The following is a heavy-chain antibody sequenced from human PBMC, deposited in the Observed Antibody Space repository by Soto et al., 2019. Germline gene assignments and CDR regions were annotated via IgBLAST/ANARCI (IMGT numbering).Heavy chain of an antibody. Sequence: QITLKESGPTLVKPTQTLTLTCTFSGFSLSTSGVGVGWIRQPPGKALEWLALIYWDDDKRYSPSLKSRLPIPQDTSKNPVVLTMTNMDPVDTATSYCAHSPLSIPILPPYYDSSGYYYYFQHWGQGTLVTVSS. CDR2: IYWDDDK. CDR1: GFSLSTSGVG. D-gene: IGHD3-22*01. V-gene: IGHV2-5*02. J-gene: IGHJ1*01. CDR3: AHSPLSIPILPPYYDSSGYYYYFQH.